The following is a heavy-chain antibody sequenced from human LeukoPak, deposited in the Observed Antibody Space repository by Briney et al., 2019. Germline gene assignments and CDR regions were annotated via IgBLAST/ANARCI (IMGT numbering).Heavy chain of an antibody. CDR1: GYTFTSYY. CDR2: INPSGGST. Sequence: GASVKVSCKASGYTFTSYYMHWVRQAPGQGLEWMGIINPSGGSTSYAQKFQGRVTTTRDTSTSTVYMELSSLRSEDTAVYYCARGRRPWTTYGDYVGDYWGQGTLVTVSS. D-gene: IGHD4-17*01. CDR3: ARGRRPWTTYGDYVGDY. V-gene: IGHV1-46*01. J-gene: IGHJ4*02.